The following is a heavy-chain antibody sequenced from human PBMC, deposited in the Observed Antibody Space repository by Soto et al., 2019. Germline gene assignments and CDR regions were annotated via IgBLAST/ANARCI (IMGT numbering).Heavy chain of an antibody. CDR3: ARDSPPHYDHVWGSYRYFDL. CDR2: TYYRSKWYN. D-gene: IGHD3-16*01. CDR1: GDSVSSNSAA. Sequence: TLSLTCAISGDSVSSNSAAWNWIRQSPSRGLEWLGRTYYRSKWYNDYAVSVKSRITINPDTSKNQFSLQLNSVTPEDTAVYYCARDSPPHYDHVWGSYRYFDLWGRGTLVTVSS. J-gene: IGHJ2*01. V-gene: IGHV6-1*01.